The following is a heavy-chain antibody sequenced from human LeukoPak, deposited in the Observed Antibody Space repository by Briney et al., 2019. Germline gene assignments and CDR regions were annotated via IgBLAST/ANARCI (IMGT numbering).Heavy chain of an antibody. J-gene: IGHJ4*02. CDR2: IRSSSSTI. Sequence: GGSLRLSCAVSGFTFSTYSVNWVRQAPGKGLEWVSYIRSSSSTIWYADSVKGRFTISSDNAKSSLYLVMNSLRAEDTAVYFCARDHRWGFDYWGQGTLVTVSS. CDR1: GFTFSTYS. V-gene: IGHV3-48*01. D-gene: IGHD7-27*01. CDR3: ARDHRWGFDY.